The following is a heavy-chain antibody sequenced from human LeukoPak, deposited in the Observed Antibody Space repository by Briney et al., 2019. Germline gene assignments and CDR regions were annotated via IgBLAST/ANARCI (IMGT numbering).Heavy chain of an antibody. V-gene: IGHV4-30-2*01. D-gene: IGHD2-15*01. CDR1: GGSISSGGYS. J-gene: IGHJ6*02. Sequence: SETLSLTCAVSGGSISSGGYSWSWIRQPPGKGLEWIGYIYHSGSTYYNPSLKSRVTISVDRSKNQFSLKLSSVTAADTAVYYCARWVAATAGMDVWGQGTTVTVSS. CDR2: IYHSGST. CDR3: ARWVAATAGMDV.